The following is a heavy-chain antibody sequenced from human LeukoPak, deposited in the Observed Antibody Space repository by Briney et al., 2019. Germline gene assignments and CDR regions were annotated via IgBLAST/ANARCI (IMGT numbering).Heavy chain of an antibody. CDR1: GFTLSNAW. V-gene: IGHV3-7*01. J-gene: IGHJ5*02. D-gene: IGHD3-10*01. CDR2: IKQDGSEQ. Sequence: GGSLRLSCAASGFTLSNAWMNWVRQAPGKGLEWVANIKQDGSEQYYVDSVKGRFTISRDNAKNSLSLQMNSLRAEDTAVYYCARPLMYYYGSETYFWFDPWGQGTLVTVSS. CDR3: ARPLMYYYGSETYFWFDP.